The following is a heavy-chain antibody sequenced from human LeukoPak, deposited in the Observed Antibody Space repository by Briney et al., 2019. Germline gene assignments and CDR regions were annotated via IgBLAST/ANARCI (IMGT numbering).Heavy chain of an antibody. Sequence: GGSLRLSCAASGFTFSNFAMHWVRQAPGKGLEWVAVISYDGNNKYYADSVKGRFTISRDNSKNTLYLQMNSLRVEDTAIYYCAKDGAQVGVTFDYWGQGTLVTVSS. CDR2: ISYDGNNK. V-gene: IGHV3-30-3*01. J-gene: IGHJ4*02. CDR1: GFTFSNFA. D-gene: IGHD1-26*01. CDR3: AKDGAQVGVTFDY.